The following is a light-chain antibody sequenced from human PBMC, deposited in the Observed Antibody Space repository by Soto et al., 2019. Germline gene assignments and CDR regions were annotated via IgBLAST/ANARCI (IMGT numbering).Light chain of an antibody. V-gene: IGLV2-14*03. CDR3: SSYTSSSTLSTYV. CDR1: SSDVGGYSY. J-gene: IGLJ1*01. CDR2: DVS. Sequence: QSALTQPASVSGSPGQSITISCTGTSSDVGGYSYVSWYQHHPGKAPKLMIYDVSNRPSGVSNRFSGSKSGNTASLIISGLQAEDEADYYCSSYTSSSTLSTYVFGTGTKLTVL.